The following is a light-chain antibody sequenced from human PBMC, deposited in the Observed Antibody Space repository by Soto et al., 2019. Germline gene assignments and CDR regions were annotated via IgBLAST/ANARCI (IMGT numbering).Light chain of an antibody. Sequence: DIQMTQSPSSLSASVGDRVTITCRASQSISSYLNWYQQKPGKAPRLLLYAASSLQSGVPSRFSGRGSGTDFTLTISSLQPEDFATYYCQRGYSSPLIFGHGTRLEI. CDR2: AAS. CDR3: QRGYSSPLI. CDR1: QSISSY. V-gene: IGKV1-39*01. J-gene: IGKJ5*01.